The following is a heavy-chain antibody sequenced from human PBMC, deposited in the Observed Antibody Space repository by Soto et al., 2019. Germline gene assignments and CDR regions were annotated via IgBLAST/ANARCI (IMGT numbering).Heavy chain of an antibody. V-gene: IGHV5-10-1*01. CDR1: GYIFTSYW. CDR3: ARHPLGSQVVPGGDV. CDR2: IDPSDSYT. J-gene: IGHJ6*02. D-gene: IGHD2-2*01. Sequence: GESLKISCNGSGYIFTSYWISWVRQMPGKGLEWMGRIDPSDSYTNYSPSFQGHVTISADKSISTAYLQWSSLKASDTAMYYCARHPLGSQVVPGGDVWGQGTTVTVSS.